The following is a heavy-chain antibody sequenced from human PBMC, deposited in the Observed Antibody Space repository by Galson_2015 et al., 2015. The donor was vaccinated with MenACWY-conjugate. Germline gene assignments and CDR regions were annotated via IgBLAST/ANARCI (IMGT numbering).Heavy chain of an antibody. V-gene: IGHV3-48*03. CDR1: GFTFTGYE. CDR2: ISKSGSPI. Sequence: SLRLSCAASGFTFTGYEFNWVRQAPGTGLKWLSYISKSGSPIYYADSVKGRFTISRDNIKKSLFLEMNSLRAGDTGVYYCARVGTWIHQYFYYMDVWGKGTTVTVSS. J-gene: IGHJ6*03. D-gene: IGHD5-18*01. CDR3: ARVGTWIHQYFYYMDV.